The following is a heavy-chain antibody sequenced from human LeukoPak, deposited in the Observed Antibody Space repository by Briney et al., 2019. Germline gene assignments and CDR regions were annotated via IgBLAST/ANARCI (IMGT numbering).Heavy chain of an antibody. D-gene: IGHD3-22*01. Sequence: GGSLRLSCADSGITLSNYGMSWVRQAPGKGLEWGAGISGSAGGTYYADSVKGRFTISRDNAKNTLYLQLNNLRAEDTAVYFCAKRGVVIRVILVGFHKEANYFDSWGQGALVTVSS. J-gene: IGHJ4*02. CDR3: AKRGVVIRVILVGFHKEANYFDS. CDR2: ISGSAGGT. V-gene: IGHV3-23*01. CDR1: GITLSNYG.